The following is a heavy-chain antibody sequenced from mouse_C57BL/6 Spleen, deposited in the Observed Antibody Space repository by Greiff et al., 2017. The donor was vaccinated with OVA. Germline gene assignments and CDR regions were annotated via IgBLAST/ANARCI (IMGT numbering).Heavy chain of an antibody. CDR2: IYPRSGNT. D-gene: IGHD1-1*01. CDR3: ARGYYGSSYNYAMDY. J-gene: IGHJ4*01. CDR1: GYTFTSYG. V-gene: IGHV1-81*01. Sequence: VKLQQSGAELARPGASVKLSCKASGYTFTSYGISWVKQRTGQGLEWIGEIYPRSGNTYYNEKFKGKATLTADKSSSTAYMELRSLTSEDSAVYFCARGYYGSSYNYAMDYWGQGTSVTVSS.